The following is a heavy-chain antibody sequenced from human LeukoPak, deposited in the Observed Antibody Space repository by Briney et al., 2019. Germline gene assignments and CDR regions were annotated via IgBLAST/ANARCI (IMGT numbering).Heavy chain of an antibody. J-gene: IGHJ6*03. Sequence: ASVSVSCKASGYTFTSYAMNSVRQAPGQGLEWMGWINPNSGGTNYAQKFQGRVTMTRDTSISTAYMELSRLRSDDTAVYYCARAQDYYGSGSYYYYYYYMDVWGKGTTVTVSS. CDR1: GYTFTSYA. CDR3: ARAQDYYGSGSYYYYYYYMDV. CDR2: INPNSGGT. V-gene: IGHV1-2*02. D-gene: IGHD3-10*01.